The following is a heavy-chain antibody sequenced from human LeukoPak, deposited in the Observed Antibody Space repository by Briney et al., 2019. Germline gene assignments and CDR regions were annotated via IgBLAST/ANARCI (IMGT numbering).Heavy chain of an antibody. CDR1: GGSISSSNW. V-gene: IGHV4-4*02. D-gene: IGHD3-3*01. CDR3: ARHGYDFWSGYLAYFDY. Sequence: SSGTLSLTCAVSGGSISSSNWWSWVRQPPGKGLEWIGEIYHSGSTNYNPSLKSRVTISVDKSKNQFSLKLSSVTAADTAVYYCARHGYDFWSGYLAYFDYWGQGTLVTVSS. J-gene: IGHJ4*02. CDR2: IYHSGST.